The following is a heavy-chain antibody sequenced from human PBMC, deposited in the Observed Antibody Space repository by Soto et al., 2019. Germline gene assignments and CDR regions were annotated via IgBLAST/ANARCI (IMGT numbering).Heavy chain of an antibody. CDR1: VGSISSSY. D-gene: IGHD2-15*01. CDR3: ARDLSHFASGGYFRFFYP. J-gene: IGHJ5*02. Sequence: PETLSLTCTVSVGSISSSYWSWIRQPPGKGLEWIGYIYYTGRTNYNPSLKSRVSISADTSKNQFSLNMISVTAADTAVYYCARDLSHFASGGYFRFFYPWGQGTRVTASS. CDR2: IYYTGRT. V-gene: IGHV4-59*01.